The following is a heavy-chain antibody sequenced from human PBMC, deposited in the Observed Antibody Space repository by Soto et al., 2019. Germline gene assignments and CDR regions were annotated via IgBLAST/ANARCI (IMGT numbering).Heavy chain of an antibody. CDR2: ISYNGRNK. V-gene: IGHV3-30-3*01. Sequence: GGSLRLSCAASGFTFNDFAMHWVRQAPGKGLEWVAFISYNGRNKFYADSVQGRFTISRDDSKNTLHLEVNTLRTEDTAVYYCARERTGFYISLWGQGTLVTVSS. D-gene: IGHD3-9*01. CDR3: ARERTGFYISL. J-gene: IGHJ4*02. CDR1: GFTFNDFA.